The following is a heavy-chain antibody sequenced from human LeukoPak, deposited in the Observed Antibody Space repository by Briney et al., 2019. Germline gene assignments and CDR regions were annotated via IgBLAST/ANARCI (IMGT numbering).Heavy chain of an antibody. CDR3: AKPRGYIVGATDY. D-gene: IGHD1-26*01. Sequence: GGSLRLSCAASGFTFSSYAMSWVRQAPGKGLEWVSAIGGSGGSTYYADSVKGRFTISRDNSKNTLYLQMNSLRAEDTAVYYCAKPRGYIVGATDYWGQGTLVTVSS. V-gene: IGHV3-23*01. CDR1: GFTFSSYA. J-gene: IGHJ4*02. CDR2: IGGSGGST.